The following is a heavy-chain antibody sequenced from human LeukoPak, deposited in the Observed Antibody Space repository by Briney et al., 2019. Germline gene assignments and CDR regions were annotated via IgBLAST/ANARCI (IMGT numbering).Heavy chain of an antibody. Sequence: PSETLSLTCTVSGGSISSSSYYWGWIRQPPGKGLEWIGSIYYSGSTYYNPSLKSRVTISVDTSKNQFSLKLGSVTAADTAVYYCARHNYGSGSYYHYYYYGMDVWGQGTTVTVSS. CDR2: IYYSGST. J-gene: IGHJ6*02. CDR1: GGSISSSSYY. D-gene: IGHD3-10*01. V-gene: IGHV4-39*01. CDR3: ARHNYGSGSYYHYYYYGMDV.